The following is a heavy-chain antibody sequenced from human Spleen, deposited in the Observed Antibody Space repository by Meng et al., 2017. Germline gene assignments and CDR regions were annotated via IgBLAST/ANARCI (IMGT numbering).Heavy chain of an antibody. J-gene: IGHJ5*02. CDR2: INAGNGNT. V-gene: IGHV1-3*01. Sequence: QGQVVQVGAGVTKPGASVKVSCKASGYTFTSYAMHWVRQAPGQRLEWMGWINAGNGNTKYSQKFQGRVTITRDTSASTAYMELSSLRSEDTAVYYCARGVGDYGNKNWFDPWGQGTLVTVSS. D-gene: IGHD1-26*01. CDR3: ARGVGDYGNKNWFDP. CDR1: GYTFTSYA.